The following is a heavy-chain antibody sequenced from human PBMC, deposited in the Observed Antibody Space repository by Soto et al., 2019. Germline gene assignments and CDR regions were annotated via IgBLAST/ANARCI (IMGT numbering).Heavy chain of an antibody. D-gene: IGHD3-10*01. CDR1: GFTFSSYS. Sequence: GGSLRLSCAASGFTFSSYSMHWVRQAPGKGLEWVAVISYDGSNKYYADSVKGRFTIPRDNSKNTLYLQMNSLRTEDTAIYYCRRESSYGMDVWGQGTTVTVSS. CDR3: RRESSYGMDV. V-gene: IGHV3-30-3*01. J-gene: IGHJ6*02. CDR2: ISYDGSNK.